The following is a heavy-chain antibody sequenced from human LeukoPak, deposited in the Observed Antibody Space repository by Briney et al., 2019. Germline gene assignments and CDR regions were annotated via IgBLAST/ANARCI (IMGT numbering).Heavy chain of an antibody. Sequence: ASVKVSCKASGYTFTSYYMHWVRQAPGQGPEWMGLINPSGGSTSYAQKFQGRVTTTRDTSTSTVYMELSSLRSEDTAIYYCASQKYDSSGLDHWGQGTLVTVSS. CDR2: INPSGGST. V-gene: IGHV1-46*01. J-gene: IGHJ4*02. CDR3: ASQKYDSSGLDH. D-gene: IGHD3-22*01. CDR1: GYTFTSYY.